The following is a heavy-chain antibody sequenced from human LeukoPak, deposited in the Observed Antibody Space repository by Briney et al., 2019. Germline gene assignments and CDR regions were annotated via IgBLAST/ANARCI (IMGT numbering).Heavy chain of an antibody. Sequence: PSETLSLTCAVYGGSFSGYYWSWIRQPPGKGLEWIGEINHSGSTNYNPSLKSRVTISVDTSKNQFSLKLSSVTAADTAVYYCARRGGIAYNWFDPWGQGTLVTVSS. CDR1: GGSFSGYY. CDR3: ARRGGIAYNWFDP. V-gene: IGHV4-34*01. J-gene: IGHJ5*02. CDR2: INHSGST. D-gene: IGHD1-1*01.